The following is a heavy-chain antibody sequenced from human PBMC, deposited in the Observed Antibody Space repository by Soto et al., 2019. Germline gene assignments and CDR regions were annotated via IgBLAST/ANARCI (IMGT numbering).Heavy chain of an antibody. CDR1: GFTFTSSA. CDR2: ISAYNGNT. J-gene: IGHJ4*02. V-gene: IGHV1-18*01. CDR3: ARDLAFDY. Sequence: VKVSCKASGFTFTSSAMQWVRQAPGQGLEWMGWISAYNGNTNYAQKLQGRVTMTTDTSTSTAYMELRSLRSDDTAVYYCARDLAFDYWGQGTLVTVSS.